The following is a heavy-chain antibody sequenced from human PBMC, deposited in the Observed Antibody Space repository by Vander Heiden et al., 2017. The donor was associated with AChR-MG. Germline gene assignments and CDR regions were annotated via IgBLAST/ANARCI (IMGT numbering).Heavy chain of an antibody. Sequence: QVQLVQSGAEVKKPGASVKVSCKASGYTFTNYGISWVRQAPGQGLEWMGWISAWKGDTEYAQKVQDRVTVTTDTPTSTAYMELRSLRPDDTAVYYCARDKRRPVSRFVRGPDETDFDYWGQGTLVTVSS. CDR1: GYTFTNYG. J-gene: IGHJ4*02. D-gene: IGHD2-15*01. CDR2: ISAWKGDT. CDR3: ARDKRRPVSRFVRGPDETDFDY. V-gene: IGHV1-18*01.